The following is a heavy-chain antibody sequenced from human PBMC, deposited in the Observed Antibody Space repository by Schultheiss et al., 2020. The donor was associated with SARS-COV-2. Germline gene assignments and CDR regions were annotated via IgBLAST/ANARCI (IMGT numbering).Heavy chain of an antibody. J-gene: IGHJ4*02. Sequence: SVKVSCKASGGTFSSYAISWVRQAPGQGLEWMGGIIPIFGTANYAQKFQGIVTITADESTSSAYMELRSLTSEDTAVYYCARGGVDYSDEFDYWGQGTLVTVSS. CDR1: GGTFSSYA. V-gene: IGHV1-69*13. CDR2: IIPIFGTA. CDR3: ARGGVDYSDEFDY. D-gene: IGHD4/OR15-4a*01.